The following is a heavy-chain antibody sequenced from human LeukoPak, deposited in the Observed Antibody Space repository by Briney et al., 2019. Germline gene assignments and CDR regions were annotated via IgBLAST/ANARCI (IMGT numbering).Heavy chain of an antibody. Sequence: SETLSLTCTVSGGSISSSSYYWGWIRQPPGKGLEWIGSIYYSGSTYYNPSLKSRVTISVDTSKNQFSLKLSSVTAADTAVYYCARGGGYSSPREIDYWGQGTLVTVSS. J-gene: IGHJ4*02. V-gene: IGHV4-39*07. CDR3: ARGGGYSSPREIDY. D-gene: IGHD6-13*01. CDR2: IYYSGST. CDR1: GGSISSSSYY.